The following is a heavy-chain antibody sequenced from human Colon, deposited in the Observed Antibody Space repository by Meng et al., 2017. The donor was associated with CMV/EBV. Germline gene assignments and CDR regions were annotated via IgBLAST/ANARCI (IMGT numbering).Heavy chain of an antibody. V-gene: IGHV3-30*02. CDR1: GFTFSSHG. J-gene: IGHJ4*02. D-gene: IGHD2-2*01. CDR2: IRHDGSNK. CDR3: AKGHSYCTGTSCHLDY. Sequence: GGSLRLSCAATGFTFSSHGMHWARQAPGKGLEWVAFIRHDGSNKFYADSVKGRFTISRDDANKSLYLHLDKLRPEDTALYFCAKGHSYCTGTSCHLDYWGLGTLVTVSS.